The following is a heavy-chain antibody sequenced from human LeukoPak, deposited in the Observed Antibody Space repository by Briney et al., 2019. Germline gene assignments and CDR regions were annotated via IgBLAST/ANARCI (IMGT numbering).Heavy chain of an antibody. J-gene: IGHJ6*02. V-gene: IGHV3-21*01. CDR1: GFTFSSYS. D-gene: IGHD2-2*01. Sequence: PGGSLRLSCAASGFTFSSYSMNWVRQAPGKGLEWVSSISSSSSYIYYADSVKGRFTISRDNAKNSLYLQMNSLRAEDTAVYYCARDYSGRYCSSTSCYYYYYGMDVWGQGTTVTVSS. CDR3: ARDYSGRYCSSTSCYYYYYGMDV. CDR2: ISSSSSYI.